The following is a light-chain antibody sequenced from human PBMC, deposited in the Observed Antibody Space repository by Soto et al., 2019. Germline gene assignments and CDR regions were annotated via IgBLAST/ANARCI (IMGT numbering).Light chain of an antibody. CDR3: QQYNSYSKT. CDR2: DAS. Sequence: DIQMTQSPSTLSASVGDRVTITCRASQSISSWLAWYQQKPGQAPKLLIYDASSLESGVPSRFIGSGSGTEFTLTIRRLQPDHFATYYCQQYNSYSKTFGQGSKVDIK. CDR1: QSISSW. J-gene: IGKJ1*01. V-gene: IGKV1-5*01.